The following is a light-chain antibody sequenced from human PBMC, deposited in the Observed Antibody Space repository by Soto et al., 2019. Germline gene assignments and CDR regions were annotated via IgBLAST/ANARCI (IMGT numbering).Light chain of an antibody. J-gene: IGKJ5*01. CDR1: QSVSIS. Sequence: EIVLAQSPSTLSLSPGERATLSFMASQSVSISLAWYQQKPGQAPRLLIYDASNRATGVPARFSGSGSGTDFTLTVSSLEPEDFALYYCQQRSNWPPEITFGQGTRLEIK. V-gene: IGKV3-11*01. CDR2: DAS. CDR3: QQRSNWPPEIT.